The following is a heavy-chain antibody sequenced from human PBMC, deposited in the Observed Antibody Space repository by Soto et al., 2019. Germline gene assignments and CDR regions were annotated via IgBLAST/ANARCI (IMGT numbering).Heavy chain of an antibody. V-gene: IGHV3-23*01. Sequence: GGSLRLSCAASGFTVNSHAMSWVRQAPGKGLEWVASISGSGDGTYYGDSVKGRSTISRDSSSSTLYLQMNNLRGEDTAVYFCTKSRRGILMVYGFGGMDVWGQGTTVTVSS. CDR2: ISGSGDGT. CDR3: TKSRRGILMVYGFGGMDV. D-gene: IGHD2-8*01. CDR1: GFTVNSHA. J-gene: IGHJ6*02.